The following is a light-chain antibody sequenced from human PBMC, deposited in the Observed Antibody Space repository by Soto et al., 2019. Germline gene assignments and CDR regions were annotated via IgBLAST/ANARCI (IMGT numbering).Light chain of an antibody. CDR1: QSVSSSN. V-gene: IGKV3-20*01. Sequence: EIVLTQSPGTLSLSPGERATLSCRASQSVSSSNLAWYQQTPGQAPRLLIYGASSRATGIPDRFSGSGSGTDFTLTINRLEPEDFAVYYCQYGSSPLFTFGPGTTVDIK. CDR2: GAS. J-gene: IGKJ3*01. CDR3: QYGSSPLFT.